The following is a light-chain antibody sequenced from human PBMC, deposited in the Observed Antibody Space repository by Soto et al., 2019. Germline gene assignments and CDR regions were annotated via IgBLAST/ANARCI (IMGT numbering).Light chain of an antibody. CDR3: QQYGTSRWT. Sequence: EIVFTQSPCTLSLSPGERATLSCRASQSVSSTYLAWYQQKPGQAPRLLIYGASSRVTGIPDRFSGSGSGTDFTLTISRLEPEDFAVYYCQQYGTSRWTFGQGTKVDIK. CDR2: GAS. V-gene: IGKV3-20*01. CDR1: QSVSSTY. J-gene: IGKJ1*01.